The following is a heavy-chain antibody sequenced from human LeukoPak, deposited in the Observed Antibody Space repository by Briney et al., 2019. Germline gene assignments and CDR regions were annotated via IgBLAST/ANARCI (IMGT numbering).Heavy chain of an antibody. D-gene: IGHD6-19*01. V-gene: IGHV1-69*04. CDR1: GGTFSSYA. CDR3: ATIRTVAGTGYYNYGMDV. CDR2: IIPILGIA. Sequence: SVKVSCKASGGTFSSYAISWVRQAPGQGLEWMGRIIPILGIANYAQKFQGRVTITADKSTSTAYMELSSLRSEDTAVYYCATIRTVAGTGYYNYGMDVWGQGTTVTVSS. J-gene: IGHJ6*02.